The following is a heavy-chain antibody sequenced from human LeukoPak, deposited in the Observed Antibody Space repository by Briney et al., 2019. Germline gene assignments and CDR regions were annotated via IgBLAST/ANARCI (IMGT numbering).Heavy chain of an antibody. CDR2: ISAYNGNT. D-gene: IGHD3-22*01. V-gene: IGHV1-18*01. Sequence: ASVKVSCKASGYTFTSYGISWVRQAPGQGLEWMGWISAYNGNTNYALKLQGRVTMTTDTSTSTAYMELRSLRSDDTAVYYCARERPSYDSSGLTLFDYWGQGTLVTVSS. J-gene: IGHJ4*02. CDR1: GYTFTSYG. CDR3: ARERPSYDSSGLTLFDY.